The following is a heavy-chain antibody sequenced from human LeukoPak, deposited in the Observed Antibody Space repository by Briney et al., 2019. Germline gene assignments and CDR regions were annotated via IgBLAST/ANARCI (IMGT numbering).Heavy chain of an antibody. CDR1: GGSISSYY. D-gene: IGHD3-16*01. CDR3: ASFLAGDSYYYYYYYMDV. J-gene: IGHJ6*03. CDR2: IYYSGST. Sequence: SETLSLTCTVSGGSISSYYWSWIRQPPGKGLEWIGYIYYSGSTNYNPSLKSRVTISVDTSKNQFSLKLSSVTAADTAVYYCASFLAGDSYYYYYYYMDVWGKGTTVTISS. V-gene: IGHV4-59*12.